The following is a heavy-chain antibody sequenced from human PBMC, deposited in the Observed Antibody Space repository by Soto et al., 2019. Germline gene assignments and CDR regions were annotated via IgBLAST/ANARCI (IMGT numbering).Heavy chain of an antibody. D-gene: IGHD6-19*01. CDR2: IKSKTDGETT. CDR3: TPDFKRDTAVDY. Sequence: GGSLRLSCAASGFTFSNAWMSWVRQASGKGLEWVGRIKSKTDGETTDYAAPVKGRFTISSDDSKNTLYLHMSSLQTEDTDLYYCTPDFKRDTAVDYWGQGTLVTVSS. J-gene: IGHJ4*02. V-gene: IGHV3-15*01. CDR1: GFTFSNAW.